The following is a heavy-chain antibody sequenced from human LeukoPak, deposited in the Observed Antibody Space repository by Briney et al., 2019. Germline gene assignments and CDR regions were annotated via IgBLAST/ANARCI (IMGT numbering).Heavy chain of an antibody. Sequence: PGGSLRLSCAASGFTFSSYSMNWVRQAPGKGLEWVSSISSSSSYIYYADSVKGRFTISRDNAKNSLCLQMNSLRAEDTAVYYCARARGIVVVPAANDYWGQGTLVTVSS. CDR1: GFTFSSYS. D-gene: IGHD2-2*01. CDR2: ISSSSSYI. CDR3: ARARGIVVVPAANDY. J-gene: IGHJ4*02. V-gene: IGHV3-21*01.